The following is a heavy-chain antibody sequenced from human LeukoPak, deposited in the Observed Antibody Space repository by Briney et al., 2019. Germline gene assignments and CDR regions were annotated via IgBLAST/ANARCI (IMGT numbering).Heavy chain of an antibody. J-gene: IGHJ4*02. V-gene: IGHV1-46*01. CDR2: INPTGTGT. D-gene: IGHD2-8*02. CDR1: GYTFSDYY. Sequence: ASVKVSCKASGYTFSDYYMHWVRQAPGQGLEWVGLINPTGTGTNYAQKFRGRVTLTRDTSTTTVYMELSSLRSEDSAVYYCAREESGGYFDYWGQGTRVTVSS. CDR3: AREESGGYFDY.